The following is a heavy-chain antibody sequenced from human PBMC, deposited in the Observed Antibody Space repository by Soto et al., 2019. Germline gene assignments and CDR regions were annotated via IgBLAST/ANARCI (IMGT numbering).Heavy chain of an antibody. Sequence: SETLSLTCTVSGGSISTFYWTWIRQPPGKGLEWIGHIYYSGSTNYNPSLKSRVTISVDTSKNQFSLKLSSVTAADTAVYYCASGGPRGYSYGPLDYWGQGTLVTVSS. D-gene: IGHD5-18*01. CDR2: IYYSGST. J-gene: IGHJ4*02. CDR3: ASGGPRGYSYGPLDY. V-gene: IGHV4-59*08. CDR1: GGSISTFY.